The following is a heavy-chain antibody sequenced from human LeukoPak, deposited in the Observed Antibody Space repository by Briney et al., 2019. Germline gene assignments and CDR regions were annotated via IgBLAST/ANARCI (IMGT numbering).Heavy chain of an antibody. CDR3: ARQGIVGAKRGGWFDY. D-gene: IGHD1-26*01. J-gene: IGHJ4*02. CDR1: GFTFSSYG. V-gene: IGHV3-33*01. Sequence: GGSLRLSCAASGFTFSSYGMHWVRQAPGKGLEWVAAIWYDGSNENYADSVKGRFTISRDNSKKTMYLQMNSLRAEDTAAYYCARQGIVGAKRGGWFDYWGQGTLVTVSS. CDR2: IWYDGSNE.